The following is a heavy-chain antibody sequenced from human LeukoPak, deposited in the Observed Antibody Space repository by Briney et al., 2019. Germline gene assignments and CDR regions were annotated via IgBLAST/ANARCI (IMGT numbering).Heavy chain of an antibody. V-gene: IGHV3-23*01. CDR3: AKEVGRGSGSFFWFDP. CDR2: IEYSETGT. Sequence: GGSLRLSCTVSGFTLSSYEMSWIRQAPGQGLEWVSSIEYSETGTHYADSVKGRFTISRDNSKNTLYLQLNSLRDEDTAVYYCAKEVGRGSGSFFWFDPWGQGTLVTVSS. CDR1: GFTLSSYE. J-gene: IGHJ5*02. D-gene: IGHD3-10*01.